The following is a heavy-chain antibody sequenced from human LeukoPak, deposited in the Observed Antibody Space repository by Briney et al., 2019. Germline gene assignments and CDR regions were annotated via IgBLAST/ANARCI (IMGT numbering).Heavy chain of an antibody. CDR2: IYPGDSDT. V-gene: IGHV5-51*01. CDR3: ARLADTTS. Sequence: GESLKISCKGSGYTFTDYWIAWVRQMPGQGLEWMGIIYPGDSDTRYSPSFQGQVTISADKSTTTAFLQWSSLKASDAAMYFCARLADTTSWGQGTLVTVSS. J-gene: IGHJ5*02. CDR1: GYTFTDYW. D-gene: IGHD1-26*01.